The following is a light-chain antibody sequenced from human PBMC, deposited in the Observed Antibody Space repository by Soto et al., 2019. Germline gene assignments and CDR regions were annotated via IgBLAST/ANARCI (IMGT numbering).Light chain of an antibody. CDR2: GHN. J-gene: IGLJ1*01. Sequence: QSVLTQPPSVSGAPGQSITISCTGSSSNLGAGYDVHWYQQIPGAAPKLLIYGHNNRASGVPDRFSVSKSGTAASLAISGVQPEDEADYYCQSYDNSLTYVFGSGTKVTVL. CDR1: SSNLGAGYD. CDR3: QSYDNSLTYV. V-gene: IGLV1-40*01.